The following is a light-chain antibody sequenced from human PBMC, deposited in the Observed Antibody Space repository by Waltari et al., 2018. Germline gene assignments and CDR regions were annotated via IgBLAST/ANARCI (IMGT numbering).Light chain of an antibody. V-gene: IGKV3D-11*01. J-gene: IGKJ4*01. CDR2: DAS. Sequence: IVLTQSPATLSLSPGERATLSCRASQGVSSYLAWYQQKPGQAPRLLIYDASNRATGIPARFSGSGPGTDFTLTISSLEPEDFAVYYCQQRSNWHPTFGGGTKVEIK. CDR1: QGVSSY. CDR3: QQRSNWHPT.